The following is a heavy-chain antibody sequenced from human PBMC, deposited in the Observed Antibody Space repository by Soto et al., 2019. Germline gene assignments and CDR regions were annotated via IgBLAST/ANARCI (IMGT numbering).Heavy chain of an antibody. CDR3: ARVEDIVVVPAALVPYGMDV. D-gene: IGHD2-2*01. CDR2: IIPILGTA. V-gene: IGHV1-69*13. J-gene: IGHJ6*02. Sequence: SVKVSCKASGGTFSSYAISCVRQAPGQGLEWMGGIIPILGTANYAQKFQGRVTITADESTSTAYMELSSLRSEDTAVYYCARVEDIVVVPAALVPYGMDVWGQGTTVTVSS. CDR1: GGTFSSYA.